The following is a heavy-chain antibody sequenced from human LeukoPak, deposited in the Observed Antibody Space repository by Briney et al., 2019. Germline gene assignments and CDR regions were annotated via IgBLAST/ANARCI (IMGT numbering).Heavy chain of an antibody. V-gene: IGHV4-4*02. CDR1: GGSISSSNW. D-gene: IGHD2-15*01. J-gene: IGHJ3*02. Sequence: SETLSLTCAVSGGSISSSNWWSWVRQPPGKGLEWIGEIYHSGSTNYNPSLKSRVTISVDKSKNQFSLELSSVTAADTAVYYCARVPGGGSFSSPDCAFDIWGQGTMVTVSS. CDR3: ARVPGGGSFSSPDCAFDI. CDR2: IYHSGST.